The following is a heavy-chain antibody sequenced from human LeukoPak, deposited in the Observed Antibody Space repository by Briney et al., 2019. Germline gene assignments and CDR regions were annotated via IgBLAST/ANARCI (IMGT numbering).Heavy chain of an antibody. V-gene: IGHV3-11*01. D-gene: IGHD3-10*01. CDR1: GFTFGDYY. CDR3: ATDYHGSGTFDY. J-gene: IGHJ4*02. Sequence: GGSLRLSCAASGFTFGDYYMSWFRQTPGKGLEWLSYISAGGSSISYADSVKGRFTISRDNAKNSLDLQMSSLTSEDTAVYFCATDYHGSGTFDYWGQGTLVTVSS. CDR2: ISAGGSSI.